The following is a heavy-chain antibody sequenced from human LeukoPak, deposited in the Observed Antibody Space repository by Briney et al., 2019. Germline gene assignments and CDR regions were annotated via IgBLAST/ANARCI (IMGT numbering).Heavy chain of an antibody. J-gene: IGHJ2*01. V-gene: IGHV3-21*01. Sequence: GGSLRLSCAASGFTFSSYSMNWVRQAPGKGLEWVSSISSSSSYIYYADSVKGRFTISRDNAKNSLYLQMNSLRAEDTAVYYCASIAAAGTSRYFDLWGRGTLVTVSS. CDR3: ASIAAAGTSRYFDL. CDR1: GFTFSSYS. D-gene: IGHD6-13*01. CDR2: ISSSSSYI.